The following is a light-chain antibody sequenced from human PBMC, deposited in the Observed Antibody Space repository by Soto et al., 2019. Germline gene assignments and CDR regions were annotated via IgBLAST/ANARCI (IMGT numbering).Light chain of an antibody. CDR1: QSVSSSY. Sequence: EIVLTQSPGTLSLSPGERATLSCRASQSVSSSYLAWYQQKPGQAPRLLIYGASGRATGIPDRFSGSGSGTDFTLTISRLEPEDFAVYYCQQYDSSPSFTFGGGTKVEI. CDR2: GAS. J-gene: IGKJ4*01. V-gene: IGKV3-20*01. CDR3: QQYDSSPSFT.